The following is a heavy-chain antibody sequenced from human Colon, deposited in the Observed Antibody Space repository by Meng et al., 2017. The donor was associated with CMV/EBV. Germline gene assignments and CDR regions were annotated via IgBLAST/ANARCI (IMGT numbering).Heavy chain of an antibody. CDR2: INTNTGSP. Sequence: QVQLVQSGSALKKPGASVKVSCEVSGYNFANYAINWVRQAPGQGLEWMGWINTNTGSPTYAQGFTGRFVFSLDPSVNTAYLQISSLKAEDTAVYFCARDYYYGSGLDYWGQGTLVTVSS. V-gene: IGHV7-4-1*02. D-gene: IGHD3-10*01. CDR1: GYNFANYA. CDR3: ARDYYYGSGLDY. J-gene: IGHJ4*02.